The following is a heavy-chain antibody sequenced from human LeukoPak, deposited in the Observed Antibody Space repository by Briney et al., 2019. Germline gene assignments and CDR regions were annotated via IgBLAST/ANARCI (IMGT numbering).Heavy chain of an antibody. J-gene: IGHJ4*02. D-gene: IGHD3-22*01. Sequence: KPSETLSLTCTVSGGSISSYYWSWIRQPPGKGLEWIGYIYYSGSTNHNPSLKSRVTISVDTSKNQFSLKLSSVTAADTAVYYCARGDSSGSACYFDYWGQGTLVTVSS. CDR1: GGSISSYY. CDR2: IYYSGST. V-gene: IGHV4-59*12. CDR3: ARGDSSGSACYFDY.